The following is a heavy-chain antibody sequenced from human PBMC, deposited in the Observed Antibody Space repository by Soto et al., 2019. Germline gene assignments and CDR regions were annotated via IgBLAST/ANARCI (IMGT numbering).Heavy chain of an antibody. CDR2: FDPEDGET. V-gene: IGHV1-24*01. J-gene: IGHJ5*02. CDR3: ATAKITMVRGVPRINWFDP. CDR1: GYTLTELS. D-gene: IGHD3-10*01. Sequence: ASVKVSCKVSGYTLTELSMHWVRQAPGKGLEWMGGFDPEDGETIYAQKFQGRVTMTEDTSTDTAYMELSSLRSEDTAVYYCATAKITMVRGVPRINWFDPWGQGTLVTVS.